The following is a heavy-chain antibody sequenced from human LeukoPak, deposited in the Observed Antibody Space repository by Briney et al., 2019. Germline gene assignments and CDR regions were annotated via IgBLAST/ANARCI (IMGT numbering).Heavy chain of an antibody. Sequence: ASVKVSCKASGYTFTGYFIHWVRQAPGQGLEWMGWINPNSGGTNYAQKFQGRVTMTRDTSISTAHMELSRLRSDDTAVYYCAREGPYYDIPTVLVSPQFDYWGQGTLVTVSS. D-gene: IGHD3-9*01. CDR2: INPNSGGT. CDR1: GYTFTGYF. J-gene: IGHJ4*02. V-gene: IGHV1-2*02. CDR3: AREGPYYDIPTVLVSPQFDY.